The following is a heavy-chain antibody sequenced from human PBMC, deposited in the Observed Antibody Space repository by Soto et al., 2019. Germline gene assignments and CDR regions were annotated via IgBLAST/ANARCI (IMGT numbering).Heavy chain of an antibody. CDR2: IRTKGDSYTT. J-gene: IGHJ4*02. CDR1: GFTFSGST. V-gene: IGHV3-73*01. Sequence: GGSLRLSCAASGFTFSGSTMHWVRQASGKGLEWVGRIRTKGDSYTTAYAASVKGKFTVSRDYSKDTTYLQMNSLTTEDTAVYYCTRHAGDYEHYFDYWGQGILVTVSS. D-gene: IGHD4-17*01. CDR3: TRHAGDYEHYFDY.